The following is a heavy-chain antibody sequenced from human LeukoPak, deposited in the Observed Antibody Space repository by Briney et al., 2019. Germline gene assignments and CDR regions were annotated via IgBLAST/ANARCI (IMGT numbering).Heavy chain of an antibody. CDR1: GYSFTSYW. J-gene: IGHJ6*02. D-gene: IGHD5-18*01. V-gene: IGHV5-51*01. CDR2: IYPGDSDT. CDR3: ARYVDTGYYYYGMDV. Sequence: TPGESLKISCKGSGYSFTSYWIGWVRQMPGKGLEWMGIIYPGDSDTRYSPSFQGQVTISADKSISTAYLQWSSLKASDTAMYYCARYVDTGYYYYGMDVWGQGTTVTVS.